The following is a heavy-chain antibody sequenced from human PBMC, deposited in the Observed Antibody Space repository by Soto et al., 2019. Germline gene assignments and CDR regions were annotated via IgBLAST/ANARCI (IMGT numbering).Heavy chain of an antibody. Sequence: QVQLAESGGGVVQPGRSLRLSCIGSGFRFSDYGMHWVRQAPGKGLEWVAMMSFDGTYKYSADSVKGRFIISRDNSKNTLFLQMNSLRAGDTAVYYCAKDRRDGEYNSVYDFWGQGTLVTVS. D-gene: IGHD4-17*01. CDR3: AKDRRDGEYNSVYDF. CDR1: GFRFSDYG. J-gene: IGHJ4*02. CDR2: MSFDGTYK. V-gene: IGHV3-30*18.